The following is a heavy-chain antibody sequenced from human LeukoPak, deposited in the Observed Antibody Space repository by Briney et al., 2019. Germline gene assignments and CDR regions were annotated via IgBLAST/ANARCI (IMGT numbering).Heavy chain of an antibody. Sequence: PSETLSLTCTVSGGSISSSSYYWSWIRQPPGEGLEYIGYIYYSGSTNYNPSLKSRVTISVDTSKNQFSLKLSSVTAADTAVYYCASHGGIVGAGAFDIWGQGTMVTVSS. CDR1: GGSISSSSYY. CDR3: ASHGGIVGAGAFDI. V-gene: IGHV4-61*01. CDR2: IYYSGST. D-gene: IGHD1-26*01. J-gene: IGHJ3*02.